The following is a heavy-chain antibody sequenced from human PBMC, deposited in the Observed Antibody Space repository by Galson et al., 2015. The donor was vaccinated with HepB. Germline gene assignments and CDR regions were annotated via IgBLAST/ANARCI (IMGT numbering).Heavy chain of an antibody. CDR3: AKVEERISWRNWFDP. J-gene: IGHJ5*02. D-gene: IGHD6-13*01. V-gene: IGHV1-69*10. CDR1: GGTFSSYA. Sequence: SVKVSCKASGGTFSSYAISWVRQAPGQGLEWMGGIIPILGIANYAQKFQGRVTITADKSTSTAYMELSSLRSEDTAVYYCAKVEERISWRNWFDPWGQGTLVTVSS. CDR2: IIPILGIA.